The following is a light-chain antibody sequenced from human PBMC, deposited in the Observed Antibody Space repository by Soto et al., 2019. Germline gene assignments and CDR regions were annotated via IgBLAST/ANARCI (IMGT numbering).Light chain of an antibody. J-gene: IGKJ5*01. CDR1: QSVNSN. CDR3: QQSSKWPTT. Sequence: ELVMTQSPATLSVSPGERASPSCRASQSVNSNYLAWYQQKPGQAPRLLIYGISSRATGIPDRFSGTGSGTEFTLTLSSLQPEDFALYCCQQSSKWPTTFGQGTRLE. CDR2: GIS. V-gene: IGKV3D-15*01.